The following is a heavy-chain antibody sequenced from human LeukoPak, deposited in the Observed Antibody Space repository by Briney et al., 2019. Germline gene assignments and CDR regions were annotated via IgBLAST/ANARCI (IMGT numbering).Heavy chain of an antibody. D-gene: IGHD6-19*01. Sequence: SETLSLTCTVAGGSISSYYWSWIRQPPGKGLEWIGYIYYSGSTDYNPSLKSRVTISVDTSKNQFSLKLSSVTAADTAVYYCARHGYSSGSLAWFDPWGQGTQVTVSS. CDR2: IYYSGST. V-gene: IGHV4-59*01. CDR1: GGSISSYY. J-gene: IGHJ5*02. CDR3: ARHGYSSGSLAWFDP.